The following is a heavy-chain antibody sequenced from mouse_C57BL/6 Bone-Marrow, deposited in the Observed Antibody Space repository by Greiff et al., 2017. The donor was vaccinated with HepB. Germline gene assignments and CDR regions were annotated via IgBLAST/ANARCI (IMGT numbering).Heavy chain of an antibody. V-gene: IGHV6-6*01. J-gene: IGHJ2*01. CDR2: IRNKDNNHAT. CDR3: TSYSY. Sequence: EVKVEESGGGLVQPGGSMKLSCAASGFTFSDAWMDWVRQSPEKGLEWVAEIRNKDNNHATYYAESVKGRFTISRDDCKSSVYLQMNSLRAEDTGIYYCTSYSYWGQGTTLTVSS. D-gene: IGHD2-1*01. CDR1: GFTFSDAW.